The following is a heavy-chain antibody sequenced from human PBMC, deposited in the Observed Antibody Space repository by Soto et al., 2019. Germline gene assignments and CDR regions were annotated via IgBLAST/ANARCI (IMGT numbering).Heavy chain of an antibody. CDR3: ARDDRYCSSTSCYDY. D-gene: IGHD2-2*01. Sequence: GASVKVSCKASGYTFTGYYMHWVRQAPGQGLEWMGWINPNSGGTNYAQKFQGRVTMTRDTSISTAYMELSRLRSDDTAVYYCARDDRYCSSTSCYDYWGQGTLVTVSS. CDR1: GYTFTGYY. CDR2: INPNSGGT. J-gene: IGHJ4*02. V-gene: IGHV1-2*02.